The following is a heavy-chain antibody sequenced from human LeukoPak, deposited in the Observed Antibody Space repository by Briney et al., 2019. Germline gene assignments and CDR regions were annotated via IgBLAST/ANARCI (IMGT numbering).Heavy chain of an antibody. CDR2: INSDGSST. Sequence: PGGSLRLSCAASGFTFSSYAMNWVRQAPGKGLEWVSGINSDGSSTSYADSVKGRFTISRDNAKNTLYLQMNSLRAEDTAVYYCATPTWLRRVMAGTRNDAFDIWGQGTMVTVSS. V-gene: IGHV3-74*01. CDR1: GFTFSSYA. J-gene: IGHJ3*02. D-gene: IGHD6-19*01. CDR3: ATPTWLRRVMAGTRNDAFDI.